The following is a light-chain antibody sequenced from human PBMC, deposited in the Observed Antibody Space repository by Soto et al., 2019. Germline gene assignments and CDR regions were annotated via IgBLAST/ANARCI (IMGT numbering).Light chain of an antibody. J-gene: IGLJ2*01. CDR1: SSNIGSNP. CDR3: ASWDDSLNGVV. CDR2: SNN. Sequence: QSVLTQAPSTSGTPGQRVTISCSGSSSNIGSNPVNWYQQLPGTAPKLLIYSNNQRPSGVPDRFSGSKSGTSASLAISGLQSEDEAEYYCASWDDSLNGVVFGGGTKVTVL. V-gene: IGLV1-44*01.